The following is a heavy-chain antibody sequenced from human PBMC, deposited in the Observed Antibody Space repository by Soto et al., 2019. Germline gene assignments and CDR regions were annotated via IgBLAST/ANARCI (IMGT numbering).Heavy chain of an antibody. CDR3: ARIIADWYFDL. CDR2: IYPSDSDV. CDR1: GYSFALYW. V-gene: IGHV5-51*01. J-gene: IGHJ2*01. D-gene: IGHD3-16*02. Sequence: GESLKISCNGSGYSFALYWIGWVRQMPGKDLEWMGIIYPSDSDVRYSPSFQGQVTMSADKSISTVYLQWNSLKASDTAMYYCARIIADWYFDLWGRGTLVTVSS.